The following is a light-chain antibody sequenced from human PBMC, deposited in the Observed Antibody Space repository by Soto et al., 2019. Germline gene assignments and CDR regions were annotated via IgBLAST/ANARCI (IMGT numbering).Light chain of an antibody. V-gene: IGKV3-11*01. CDR3: QQRSDWPRT. CDR2: DAS. CDR1: QSVSSY. Sequence: EIVLTQSPATLSLSPGERATLSCRASQSVSSYLAWYQQKVGQAPRLLIYDASNRATGIPARFSSSGSGTDFTLISSSIEPEDFAVFYCQQRSDWPRTFGQGTKVDIK. J-gene: IGKJ1*01.